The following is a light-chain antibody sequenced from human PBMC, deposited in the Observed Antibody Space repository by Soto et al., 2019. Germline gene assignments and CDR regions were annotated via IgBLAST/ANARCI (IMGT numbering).Light chain of an antibody. CDR1: QSVSAY. J-gene: IGKJ4*01. Sequence: EVVLTQSPASLSVSPGERATLSCRASQSVSAYLAWYQQKAGQAPRLLIYDVSNRAPGIPARFTGSGSGTDFTLTISSLEPEDSAVYYCQQRVHWLTFGGGTKVDIK. CDR2: DVS. CDR3: QQRVHWLT. V-gene: IGKV3-11*01.